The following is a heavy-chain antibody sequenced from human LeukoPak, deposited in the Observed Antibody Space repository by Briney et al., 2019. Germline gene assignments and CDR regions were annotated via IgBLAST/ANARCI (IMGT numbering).Heavy chain of an antibody. CDR1: GFIFSSYS. D-gene: IGHD3-22*01. J-gene: IGHJ4*02. Sequence: GGSLRLSCAAYGFIFSSYSMNWVRQAPGKGLEWVSFISTSSSYIYYADAVKGRFTISRDNAKNSLYLEMNSLRAEDTAVYYCAREKGDDYYDSSGYYDPYFDYWGQGTLVTVSS. V-gene: IGHV3-21*01. CDR3: AREKGDDYYDSSGYYDPYFDY. CDR2: ISTSSSYI.